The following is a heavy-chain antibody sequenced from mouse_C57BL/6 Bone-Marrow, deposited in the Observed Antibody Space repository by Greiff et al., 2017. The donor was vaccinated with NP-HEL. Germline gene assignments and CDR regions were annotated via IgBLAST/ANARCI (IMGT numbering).Heavy chain of an antibody. Sequence: QVQLKQPGAELVKPGASVKLSCKASGYTFTSYWMHWVKQRPGQGLEWIGMIHPNSGSTNYNEKFKSKATLTVDKSSSTAYMQLSSLTSEDSAVYCGARSGGLYSNYGGGYWGQGTTLTVSA. D-gene: IGHD2-5*01. CDR3: ARSGGLYSNYGGGY. CDR1: GYTFTSYW. V-gene: IGHV1-64*01. CDR2: IHPNSGST. J-gene: IGHJ2*01.